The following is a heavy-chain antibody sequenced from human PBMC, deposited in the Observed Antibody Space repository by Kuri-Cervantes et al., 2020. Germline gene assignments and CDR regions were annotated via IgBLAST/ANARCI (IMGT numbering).Heavy chain of an antibody. D-gene: IGHD3-16*02. J-gene: IGHJ4*02. Sequence: ASVKVSCKASGYTLTRYGISWVRQAPGQGLEWMGWISAYNGNTNYAQKLQGRVTMTTDTSTSTAYMELSSLRSEATAVYYCATDRVMITFGGVIVIPSFDYWGQGTLVTVSS. CDR1: GYTLTRYG. CDR2: ISAYNGNT. V-gene: IGHV1-18*01. CDR3: ATDRVMITFGGVIVIPSFDY.